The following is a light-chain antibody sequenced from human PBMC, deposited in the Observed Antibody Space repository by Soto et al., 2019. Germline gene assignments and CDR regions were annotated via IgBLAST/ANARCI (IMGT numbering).Light chain of an antibody. CDR2: DAS. Sequence: EIVLTQSPGTLSLSPGERATLSCRASQIVSRNYLAWYQQKAGQAPRLLIYDASNRATGIPDRFSGSGSGTDFTLTISRLEPEDFAVYYCQQYGNSPRVTFGGGTKVEIK. J-gene: IGKJ4*01. V-gene: IGKV3-20*01. CDR1: QIVSRNY. CDR3: QQYGNSPRVT.